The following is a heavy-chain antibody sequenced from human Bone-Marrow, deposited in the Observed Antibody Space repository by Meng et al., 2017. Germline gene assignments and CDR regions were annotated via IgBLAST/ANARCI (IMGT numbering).Heavy chain of an antibody. CDR1: GGSFSSGGYS. CDR3: ARYLPYASGAGGFDP. V-gene: IGHV4-30-2*01. J-gene: IGHJ5*02. Sequence: QLQLQESGSGLVKPSQTLSITCAVSGGSFSSGGYSWSWIRQPPGKGLEWIGYIYHSGTTSYNPSLKSRVTISVDRSKNQFSLKLTSVTAADTAVYYCARYLPYASGAGGFDPWGQGTLVTVSS. D-gene: IGHD3-10*01. CDR2: IYHSGTT.